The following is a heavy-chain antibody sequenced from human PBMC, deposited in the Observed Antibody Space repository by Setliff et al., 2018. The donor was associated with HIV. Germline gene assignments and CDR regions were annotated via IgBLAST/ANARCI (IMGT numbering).Heavy chain of an antibody. Sequence: SETLSLTCAVSGGSIDSFSYYWGWIRQTPGKELEWIGNVYHSGSTNYNPSLKSQAAISVDRSKRHFFLKLRSVTAADTAVYYCARQWAERVMDVWGNGTTVTVSS. J-gene: IGHJ6*03. CDR2: VYHSGST. CDR1: GGSIDSFSYY. CDR3: ARQWAERVMDV. D-gene: IGHD1-26*01. V-gene: IGHV4-39*01.